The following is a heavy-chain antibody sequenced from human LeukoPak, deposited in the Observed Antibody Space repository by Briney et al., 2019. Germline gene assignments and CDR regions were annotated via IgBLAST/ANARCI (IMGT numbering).Heavy chain of an antibody. CDR3: ANGVLIYGGQYYFDY. CDR2: ILYDGSNK. D-gene: IGHD5-12*01. J-gene: IGHJ4*02. V-gene: IGHV3-30*18. Sequence: GGSLRLSCAASGFTFSSYGMHWVRQAPGKGLEWVAVILYDGSNKYYADSVKGRFTISRDNSKNTLYLQMNSLRAEDTAVYYCANGVLIYGGQYYFDYWGQGTLVTVSS. CDR1: GFTFSSYG.